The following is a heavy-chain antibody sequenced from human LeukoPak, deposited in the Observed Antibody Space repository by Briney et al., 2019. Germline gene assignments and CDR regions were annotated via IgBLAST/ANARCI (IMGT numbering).Heavy chain of an antibody. CDR3: ARDQSSSSSWYWGGGVGNWFDP. V-gene: IGHV3-23*01. CDR2: ISGSGGST. J-gene: IGHJ5*02. CDR1: GFTFSSYA. Sequence: PGGSLRLSCAASGFTFSSYAMSWVRQAPGKGLEWVSAISGSGGSTYYADSVKGRFTISRDNSKNTLYLQMNSLRAEDTAVYYCARDQSSSSSWYWGGGVGNWFDPWGQGTLVTVSS. D-gene: IGHD6-13*01.